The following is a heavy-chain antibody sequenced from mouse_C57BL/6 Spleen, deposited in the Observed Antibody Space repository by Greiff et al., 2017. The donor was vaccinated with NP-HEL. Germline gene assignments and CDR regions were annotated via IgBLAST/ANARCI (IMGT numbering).Heavy chain of an antibody. CDR2: IDPEDGDT. J-gene: IGHJ2*01. Sequence: LVESGAELVRPGASVKLSCTASGFNIKDYYMHWVKQRPEQGLEWIGRIDPEDGDTEYAPKFQGKATKTADTSSNTAYQQPSRLTSEDTAVYYYTTYRVVARGYWGQGTTLTVSS. CDR1: GFNIKDYY. V-gene: IGHV14-1*01. CDR3: TTYRVVARGY. D-gene: IGHD1-1*01.